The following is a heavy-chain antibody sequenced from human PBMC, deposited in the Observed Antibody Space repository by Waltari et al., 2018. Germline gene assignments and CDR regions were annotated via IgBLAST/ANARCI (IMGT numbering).Heavy chain of an antibody. CDR2: IYHSGST. Sequence: QVQLQESGPGLVKPSGTLSLTCAVSGGSISSSNWWSWVRQAPGKGLGGIGEIYHSGSTNYNPSLKSRVTISVDKSKNQFSLKLSSVTAAYTAVYYCARDGSYYDFWSGYDYYYYYGMDVWGQGTTVTVSS. CDR3: ARDGSYYDFWSGYDYYYYYGMDV. CDR1: GGSISSSNW. J-gene: IGHJ6*02. D-gene: IGHD3-3*01. V-gene: IGHV4-4*02.